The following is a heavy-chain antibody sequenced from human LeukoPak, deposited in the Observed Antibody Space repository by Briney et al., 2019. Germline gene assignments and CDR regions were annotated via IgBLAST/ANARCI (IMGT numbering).Heavy chain of an antibody. J-gene: IGHJ3*02. CDR3: ARDRDRFWNDANDAFDI. Sequence: GGSLRLSCAASGFTYSSYWMHWVRQAPGKGLVWVSRINSDGSSTSYADSVKGRFTISRDNAKNTLYLQMNSLRAEDTAVYYCARDRDRFWNDANDAFDIWGQGTMVTVSS. V-gene: IGHV3-74*01. D-gene: IGHD1-1*01. CDR2: INSDGSST. CDR1: GFTYSSYW.